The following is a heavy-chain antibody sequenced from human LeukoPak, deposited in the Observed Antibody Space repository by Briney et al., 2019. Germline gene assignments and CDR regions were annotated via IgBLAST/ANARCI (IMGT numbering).Heavy chain of an antibody. J-gene: IGHJ4*02. V-gene: IGHV3-23*01. CDR2: ISGRAGAGNT. Sequence: GGTLRLSCAASGFTISSYGMNWVRQAPGKGLEWVSGISGRAGAGNTYYADSVKGRFTISRDNSKNTLYLQMNSLRPEDTAVYFCARGVVACPNWGQGTLVTVSS. CDR3: ARGVVACPN. CDR1: GFTISSYG. D-gene: IGHD2-15*01.